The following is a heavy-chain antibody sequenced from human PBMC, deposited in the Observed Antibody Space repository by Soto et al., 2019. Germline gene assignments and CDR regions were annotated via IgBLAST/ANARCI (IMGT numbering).Heavy chain of an antibody. CDR3: AREKRGITMVRGVSYYYGMDV. Sequence: SETLSLTCTVSGGSISSYYWSWIRQPPGKGLEWIGYIYYSGSTNYNPSLKSRVTISVDTSKNQFSLKLSSVTAADTAVYYCAREKRGITMVRGVSYYYGMDVWGQGTTVTVSS. J-gene: IGHJ6*02. V-gene: IGHV4-59*01. CDR1: GGSISSYY. CDR2: IYYSGST. D-gene: IGHD3-10*01.